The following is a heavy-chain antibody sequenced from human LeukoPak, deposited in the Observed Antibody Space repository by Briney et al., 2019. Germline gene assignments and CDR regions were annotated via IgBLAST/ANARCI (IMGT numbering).Heavy chain of an antibody. CDR1: GFTFSSYA. Sequence: GGSLRLSCAVSGFTFSSYAMSWVRQAPGRGLEWVSAISGSGGSTYYADSVKGRFTISRDNSKNTLYLQMNSLRAEDTAVYYCAKGEDSSGYSPPLFQHWGQGTLVTVSS. J-gene: IGHJ1*01. CDR2: ISGSGGST. D-gene: IGHD3-22*01. V-gene: IGHV3-23*01. CDR3: AKGEDSSGYSPPLFQH.